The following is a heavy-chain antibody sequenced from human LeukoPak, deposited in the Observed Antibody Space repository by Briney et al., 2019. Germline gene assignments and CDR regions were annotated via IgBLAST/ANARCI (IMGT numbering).Heavy chain of an antibody. CDR1: GFTVSSNY. V-gene: IGHV3-53*01. CDR3: ARVGGGWYNWFDP. CDR2: IYSGGST. Sequence: GGSLRLSCAASGFTVSSNYMSWVRQAPGKGLEWVSVIYSGGSTYYADSVKGRFTISRDNSKNTLHLQMNSLRAEDTAVYYCARVGGGWYNWFDPWGQGTLVTVSS. J-gene: IGHJ5*02. D-gene: IGHD6-19*01.